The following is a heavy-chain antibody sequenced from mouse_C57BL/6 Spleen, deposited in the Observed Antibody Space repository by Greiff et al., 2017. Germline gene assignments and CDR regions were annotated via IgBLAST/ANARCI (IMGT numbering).Heavy chain of an antibody. CDR3: ARSVDYYGSSYGYFDV. V-gene: IGHV1-81*01. Sequence: VQLQQSGAELARPGASVKLSCKASGYTFTSYGISWVKQRTGQGLEWIGEIYPRSGNTYYNEKFKGKATLTADTSSSTAYMELRSLTSEDSAVYFCARSVDYYGSSYGYFDVWGTGTTVTVSS. J-gene: IGHJ1*03. CDR1: GYTFTSYG. CDR2: IYPRSGNT. D-gene: IGHD1-1*01.